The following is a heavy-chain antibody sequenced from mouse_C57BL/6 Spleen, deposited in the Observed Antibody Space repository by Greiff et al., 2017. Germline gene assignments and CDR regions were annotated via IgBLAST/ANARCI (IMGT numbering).Heavy chain of an antibody. CDR3: ARWDDYDGTWFAY. CDR2: IYPGSGNN. D-gene: IGHD2-4*01. V-gene: IGHV1-76*01. CDR1: GYTFTDYY. J-gene: IGHJ3*01. Sequence: VMLVESGAELVRPGASVKLSCKASGYTFTDYYINWVKQRPGQGLEWIARIYPGSGNNYYNEKFKGKATLTAEKSSSTAYMQLSILTSEDSAVYFCARWDDYDGTWFAYWGQGTLVTVSA.